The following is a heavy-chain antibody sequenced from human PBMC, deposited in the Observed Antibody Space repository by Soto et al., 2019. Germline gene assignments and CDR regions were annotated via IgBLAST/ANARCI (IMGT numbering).Heavy chain of an antibody. CDR2: MNPNSGNQ. V-gene: IGHV1-8*01. D-gene: IGHD3-3*01. CDR1: GYTFKDYD. Sequence: QVQLLQSGAEVKKPGTSVRVSCRASGYTFKDYDINWVRRAPGQGLEWMGWMNPNSGNQSYARKFHDRITMTRSVSARTAFMELSSLTPEDTAVYYCARRMTWSLWCFDLWGSGTQVTVSS. CDR3: ARRMTWSLWCFDL. J-gene: IGHJ2*01.